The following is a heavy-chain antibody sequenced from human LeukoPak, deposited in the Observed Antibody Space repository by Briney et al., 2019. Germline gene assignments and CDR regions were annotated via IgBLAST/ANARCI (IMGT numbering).Heavy chain of an antibody. CDR1: GFTFSSYS. CDR2: ISSSSSYI. D-gene: IGHD3-22*01. V-gene: IGHV3-21*01. CDR3: ARDKSVAYYYDSSGYDAFDI. J-gene: IGHJ3*02. Sequence: GGSLRRSCAASGFTFSSYSMNWVRQAPGKGLEWVSSISSSSSYIYYADSVKGRFTISRDNAKNSLYLQMNSLRAEDTAVYYCARDKSVAYYYDSSGYDAFDIWGQGTMVTVSS.